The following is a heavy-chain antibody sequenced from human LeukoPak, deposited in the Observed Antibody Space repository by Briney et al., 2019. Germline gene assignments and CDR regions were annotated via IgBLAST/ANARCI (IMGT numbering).Heavy chain of an antibody. Sequence: PSETLSLTCTVSGGSISSSSYYWGWIRQPPGKGLEWIGSIYYSGSTYYNPSLKSRVTISVDTSKNQLSLKLSSVTAADTAVYYCASSPSQMYSSSWYVAWGQGTLVTVSS. J-gene: IGHJ4*02. V-gene: IGHV4-39*07. CDR2: IYYSGST. CDR1: GGSISSSSYY. D-gene: IGHD6-13*01. CDR3: ASSPSQMYSSSWYVA.